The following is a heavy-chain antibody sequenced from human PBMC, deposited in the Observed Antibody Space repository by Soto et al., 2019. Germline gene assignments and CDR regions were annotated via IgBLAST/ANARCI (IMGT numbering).Heavy chain of an antibody. V-gene: IGHV4-31*03. CDR1: GGSISSGGYY. CDR2: IYYSGST. J-gene: IGHJ3*02. CDR3: ARDRGAHYSDSSGYYAFDI. Sequence: SETLSLTCTVSGGSISSGGYYWSWIRQHPGKGLEWIGYIYYSGSTYYNPSLKSRVTISVDTSKNQFSLKLSSVTAADTAVYYCARDRGAHYSDSSGYYAFDIWGQGTMVTVS. D-gene: IGHD3-22*01.